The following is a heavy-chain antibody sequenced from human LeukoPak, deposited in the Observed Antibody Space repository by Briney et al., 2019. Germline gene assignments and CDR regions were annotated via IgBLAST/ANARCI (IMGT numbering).Heavy chain of an antibody. Sequence: GGSLRLSCAASGFTFSSYAMSWVRQAPGKGLEWVSAISGSGGSTYYADSVKGRFTISRDNSKNMLYLQMNSLRAEDTAVYYCAKSELITMVRAISLDYWGQGTLVTVSS. CDR1: GFTFSSYA. CDR2: ISGSGGST. V-gene: IGHV3-23*01. D-gene: IGHD3-10*01. J-gene: IGHJ4*02. CDR3: AKSELITMVRAISLDY.